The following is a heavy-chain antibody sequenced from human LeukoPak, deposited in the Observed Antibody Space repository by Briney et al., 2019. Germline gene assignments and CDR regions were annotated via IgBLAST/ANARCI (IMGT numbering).Heavy chain of an antibody. Sequence: SETLSLTCTVSGGSIGSYYWSWIRQPPGKGLEWIGDIYDSGSTSYNPSLNSRVTISTDTSKNQFSLKLTSVTAADTAVYYCARRGSWLLPFDYWGQGTLVTVSS. CDR2: IYDSGST. CDR1: GGSIGSYY. V-gene: IGHV4-59*08. D-gene: IGHD3-22*01. CDR3: ARRGSWLLPFDY. J-gene: IGHJ4*02.